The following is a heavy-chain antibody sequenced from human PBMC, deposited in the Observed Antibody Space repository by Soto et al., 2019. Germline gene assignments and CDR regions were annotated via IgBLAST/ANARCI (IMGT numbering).Heavy chain of an antibody. CDR3: ASLVVPAAPSYYYGMDV. J-gene: IGHJ6*04. CDR1: GYSFTSYW. D-gene: IGHD2-2*01. CDR2: IDPSDSYT. V-gene: IGHV5-10-1*01. Sequence: GESLKISCKGSGYSFTSYWISWVRQMPGKGLEWMGRIDPSDSYTNYSPSFQGHVTISADKSISTAYLQWSSLKASDTAMYYCASLVVPAAPSYYYGMDVWGKGTTVTVSS.